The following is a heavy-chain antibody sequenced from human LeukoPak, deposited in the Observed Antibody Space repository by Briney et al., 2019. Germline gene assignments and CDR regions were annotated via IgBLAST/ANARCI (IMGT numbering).Heavy chain of an antibody. J-gene: IGHJ4*02. CDR2: INSDGTST. D-gene: IGHD4-23*01. V-gene: IGHV3-74*01. Sequence: GGSLRLSCAASGFTFSNYWMHWVRQAPGKGLVWVSRINSDGTSTNYADSVKGRFTISRDNAKNTLYLQVNSLRAEDTALYYCAKRADYGGNSYDYWGQGTLVTVSS. CDR3: AKRADYGGNSYDY. CDR1: GFTFSNYW.